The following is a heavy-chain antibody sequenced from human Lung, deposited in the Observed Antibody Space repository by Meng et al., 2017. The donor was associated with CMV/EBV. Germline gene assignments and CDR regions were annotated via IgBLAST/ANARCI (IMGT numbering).Heavy chain of an antibody. Sequence: GESLKISCGVSGFSLADDVMHWVRQAPGKGLECVTVISYDGSNIYYADSVNGRFTISRDISRNTLYLQMNRLRVEDTAVYYCARDGSKSRYYYHGMDVWGQGTXVTVSS. CDR2: ISYDGSNI. CDR1: GFSLADDV. D-gene: IGHD2-15*01. CDR3: ARDGSKSRYYYHGMDV. J-gene: IGHJ6*02. V-gene: IGHV3-30*03.